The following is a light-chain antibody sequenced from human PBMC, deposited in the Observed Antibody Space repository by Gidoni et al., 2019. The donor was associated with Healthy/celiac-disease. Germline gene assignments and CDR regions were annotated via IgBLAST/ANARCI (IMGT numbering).Light chain of an antibody. V-gene: IGKV4-1*01. CDR1: QSVLYSSNNKNY. J-gene: IGKJ2*01. CDR3: QQYYSTPPT. Sequence: DIFLPQSPDSLAVSLGDRATINCKSSQSVLYSSNNKNYLAWYQQKPGQPPKLLIYWASTRESGVTDRFSGSGSGTDFTLTISSLQAEDVAVYYCQQYYSTPPTFGQGTKLEIK. CDR2: WAS.